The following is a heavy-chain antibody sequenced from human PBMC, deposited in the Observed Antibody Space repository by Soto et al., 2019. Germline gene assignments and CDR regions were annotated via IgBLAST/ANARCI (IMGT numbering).Heavy chain of an antibody. Sequence: PSETLSLTCTVSGASISAYAWSWIRQPAGKGLEWIGRLYSSGNTNYNPSFKSRLTMSADTSKNQFSLKLSSVIAADTAVYYCARGPYSSGWYVVDYWGQGTLVTVSS. CDR3: ARGPYSSGWYVVDY. D-gene: IGHD6-19*01. V-gene: IGHV4-4*07. CDR2: LYSSGNT. J-gene: IGHJ4*02. CDR1: GASISAYA.